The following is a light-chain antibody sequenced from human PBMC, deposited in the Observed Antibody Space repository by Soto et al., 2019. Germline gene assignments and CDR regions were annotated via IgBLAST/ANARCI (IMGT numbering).Light chain of an antibody. CDR2: GAS. Sequence: EIVLTQSPGTLSLSPGERATLSCRASLSVSSSYLAWYQQKPGQAPRLLIYGASSRATGIPDRFSGSGSGTDFTLTISRPEPEDFAVYYCQPYGSSPPITFGQGTRLEIK. CDR1: LSVSSSY. CDR3: QPYGSSPPIT. V-gene: IGKV3-20*01. J-gene: IGKJ5*01.